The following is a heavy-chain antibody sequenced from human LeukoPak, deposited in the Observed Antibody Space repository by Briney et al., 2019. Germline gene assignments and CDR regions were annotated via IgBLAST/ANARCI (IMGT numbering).Heavy chain of an antibody. Sequence: GGSLRLSCAASGFTFSSYAMHWVRQAPGKGLEWVAVISYDGSNKDYADSVKGRFTISRDNSKNTLYLQMNSLRAEDTAVYYCAREGVGTGYSSGWLDYWGQGTLVTVSS. CDR2: ISYDGSNK. CDR3: AREGVGTGYSSGWLDY. V-gene: IGHV3-30*04. D-gene: IGHD6-19*01. CDR1: GFTFSSYA. J-gene: IGHJ4*02.